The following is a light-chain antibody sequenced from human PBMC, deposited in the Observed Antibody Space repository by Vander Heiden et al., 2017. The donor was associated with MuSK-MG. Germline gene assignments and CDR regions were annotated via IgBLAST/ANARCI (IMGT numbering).Light chain of an antibody. J-gene: IGKJ3*01. CDR2: WAS. V-gene: IGKV4-1*01. Sequence: DIVMTQSPDSLAGSLGERATINCKSSQTVLYSSNNKNYLAWYQQKPGQPPKLLIYWASTRESGVPDRFSGSGSGTDFALTISSLQAEDVAVYYCQQYDTPPFTFGPGTKVEI. CDR3: QQYDTPPFT. CDR1: QTVLYSSNNKNY.